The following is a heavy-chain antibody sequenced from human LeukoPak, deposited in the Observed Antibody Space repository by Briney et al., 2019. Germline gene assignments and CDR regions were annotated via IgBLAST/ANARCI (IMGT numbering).Heavy chain of an antibody. CDR1: GYSISSGYY. V-gene: IGHV4-38-2*01. CDR2: IYHSGST. J-gene: IGHJ3*02. CDR3: ARYYDSSGYYLDAFDI. D-gene: IGHD3-22*01. Sequence: PSETLSLTCAVSGYSISSGYYWGWIRQPPGKGPEWIGSIYHSGSTYYNPSLKSRVTISVDTSKNQFSLKLSSVTAADTAVYYCARYYDSSGYYLDAFDIWGQGTMVTVSS.